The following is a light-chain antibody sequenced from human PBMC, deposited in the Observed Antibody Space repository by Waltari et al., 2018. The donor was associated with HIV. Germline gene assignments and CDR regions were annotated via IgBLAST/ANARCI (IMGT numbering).Light chain of an antibody. Sequence: QSALTQPRSVSGSPGQSVTISCTGTSSDVGGYNYVSWYQQHPGKAPKRMIYDVSRRPAGVPDRFSGSKSGNTASLTISGLQAEDEADYYCFSYVGSGYVFGTGTKVTV. V-gene: IGLV2-11*01. CDR1: SSDVGGYNY. CDR3: FSYVGSGYV. CDR2: DVS. J-gene: IGLJ1*01.